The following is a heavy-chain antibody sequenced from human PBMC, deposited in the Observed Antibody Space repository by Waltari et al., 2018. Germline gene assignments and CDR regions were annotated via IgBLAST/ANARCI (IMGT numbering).Heavy chain of an antibody. J-gene: IGHJ4*02. CDR1: GFSLSTSGVG. V-gene: IGHV2-5*02. CDR3: ARSALDN. CDR2: IFWDDDK. Sequence: QITLKESGPTLVKPTQTLTLPCTFSGFSLSTSGVGVAWTRQPTGKHLEWLALIFWDDDKRYSPVLKSSLTTLKDTSKNQVVLTMTNMDPVDTATYFCARSALDNWGQGTLVTVSS.